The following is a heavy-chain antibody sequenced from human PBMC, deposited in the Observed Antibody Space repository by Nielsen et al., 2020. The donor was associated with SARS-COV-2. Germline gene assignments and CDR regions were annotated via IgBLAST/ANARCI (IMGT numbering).Heavy chain of an antibody. J-gene: IGHJ3*02. CDR3: AKENFESTDYGEDAFDI. Sequence: GESLKISCAASGFSFNTHAMDWVRQAPGKGLEWVSGISGRGHKSFYADSVKGRFTNSRDNSKNTVYLQMHSLRAEDTALYYCAKENFESTDYGEDAFDIWGQGTLVTVSS. CDR2: ISGRGHKS. CDR1: GFSFNTHA. V-gene: IGHV3-23*01. D-gene: IGHD4/OR15-4a*01.